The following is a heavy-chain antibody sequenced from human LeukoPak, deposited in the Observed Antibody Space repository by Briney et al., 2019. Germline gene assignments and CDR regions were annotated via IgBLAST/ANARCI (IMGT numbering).Heavy chain of an antibody. CDR3: ARDGSDGYSSSSMDY. V-gene: IGHV3-23*01. CDR1: KFAFSSYA. J-gene: IGHJ4*02. Sequence: GGSLRLSCAASKFAFSSYAMSWVRQAPGKGLEWVSAISGGGGNTYYADSVKGRFTISRDNSKNTLYLQMNSLRAEDTAVYYCARDGSDGYSSSSMDYWGQGTLVTVSS. D-gene: IGHD6-6*01. CDR2: ISGGGGNT.